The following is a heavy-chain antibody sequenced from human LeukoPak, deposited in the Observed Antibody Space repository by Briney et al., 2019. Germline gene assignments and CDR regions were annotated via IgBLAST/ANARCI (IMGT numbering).Heavy chain of an antibody. J-gene: IGHJ5*02. CDR2: IYYSGST. D-gene: IGHD3-16*01. CDR3: ARLWGDDNWFDP. CDR1: GDSISSHY. V-gene: IGHV4-59*08. Sequence: SETLSLTCTVSGDSISSHYWSWIRQPPGKGLEWIGYIYYSGSTNYNPSLKSRVTISVDTSKNQFSLKLRSVTAADTAVYYCARLWGDDNWFDPWGQGTLVTVSS.